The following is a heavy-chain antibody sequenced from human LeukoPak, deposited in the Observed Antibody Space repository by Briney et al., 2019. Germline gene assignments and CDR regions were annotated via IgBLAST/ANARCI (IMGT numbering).Heavy chain of an antibody. CDR2: ISYTGNT. Sequence: SETLSLTCTLSAGSISTYYWGWLRQPPGKGPEWIGYISYTGNTNYSPSLKTRVIISVDTSNNQFSLRLNSVTSADTAVYYCARVQKSTRSFWYFDLWGRGPLVAVSS. CDR3: ARVQKSTRSFWYFDL. V-gene: IGHV4-59*01. J-gene: IGHJ2*01. CDR1: AGSISTYY. D-gene: IGHD5/OR15-5a*01.